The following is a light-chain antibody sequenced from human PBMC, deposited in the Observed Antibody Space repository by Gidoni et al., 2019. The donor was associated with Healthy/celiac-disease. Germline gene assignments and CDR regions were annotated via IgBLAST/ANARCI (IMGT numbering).Light chain of an antibody. CDR1: QSVSSSY. CDR3: QQYGSSPPFA. J-gene: IGKJ3*01. V-gene: IGKV3-20*01. Sequence: EIVLTQSPGTLSLSPGERATLSCRASQSVSSSYLAWYQQKPGQAPRLLIYGASSRATGIPDRFSGSGSGTDFTLTISRLDPEDSAVYYCQQYGSSPPFAFGPGTKVDIK. CDR2: GAS.